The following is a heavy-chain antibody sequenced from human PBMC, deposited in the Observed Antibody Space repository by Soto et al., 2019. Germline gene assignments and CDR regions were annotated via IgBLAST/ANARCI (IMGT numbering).Heavy chain of an antibody. D-gene: IGHD2-2*01. CDR2: IIPIFGTA. J-gene: IGHJ6*02. CDR1: GGTFSSYA. V-gene: IGHV1-69*13. CDR3: ARDLRYCSSTSCYSYYYYGTDV. Sequence: ASVKVSCKASGGTFSSYAISWVRQAPGQGLEWMGGIIPIFGTANYAQKFQGRVTITADESTSTAYMELSSLRSEDTAVYYCARDLRYCSSTSCYSYYYYGTDVWGQGTTVTVSS.